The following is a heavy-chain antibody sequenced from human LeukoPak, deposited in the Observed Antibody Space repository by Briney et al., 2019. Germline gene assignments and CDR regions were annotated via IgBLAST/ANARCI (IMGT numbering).Heavy chain of an antibody. Sequence: SETLSLTCAVYGGSFSGNYWSWIRQPPGKGLEWIGEINHSGSTNSNPSLKSRVTISVDTSRNQFSLNLISVTAADTAVYYCARTYDFWSGQIDSWGQGTLVTVSS. CDR1: GGSFSGNY. D-gene: IGHD3-3*01. CDR3: ARTYDFWSGQIDS. CDR2: INHSGST. J-gene: IGHJ4*02. V-gene: IGHV4-34*01.